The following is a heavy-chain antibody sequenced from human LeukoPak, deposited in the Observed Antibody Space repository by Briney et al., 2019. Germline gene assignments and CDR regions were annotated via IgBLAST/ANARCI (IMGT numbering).Heavy chain of an antibody. CDR3: AKTRDTVLNEY. CDR2: ISPYNGHT. Sequence: GASVKVSCKASGYIFINYGISWVRQAPGQGLEWMGWISPYNGHTNYAPNLQDRLTMTTDTFTSTAYMELRSLRSDDTAVYYCAKTRDTVLNEYWGQGTLVTVSS. CDR1: GYIFINYG. V-gene: IGHV1-18*01. J-gene: IGHJ4*02.